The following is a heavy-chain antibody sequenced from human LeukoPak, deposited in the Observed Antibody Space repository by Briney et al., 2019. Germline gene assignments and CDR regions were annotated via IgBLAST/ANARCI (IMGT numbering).Heavy chain of an antibody. V-gene: IGHV3-21*01. Sequence: GGSLRLSCAASGFTFSSYSMNWVRQAPGKGLEWVSSISSSSSFIYYADSVKGRFTISRDNAKNSLYLQMNSLRAEDTAVYYCARDGIAAAGKNYYYYYYMDVWGKGTTVTVSS. D-gene: IGHD6-13*01. CDR2: ISSSSSFI. CDR1: GFTFSSYS. J-gene: IGHJ6*03. CDR3: ARDGIAAAGKNYYYYYYMDV.